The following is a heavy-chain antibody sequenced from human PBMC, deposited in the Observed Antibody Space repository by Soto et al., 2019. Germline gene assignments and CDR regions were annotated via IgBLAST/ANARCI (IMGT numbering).Heavy chain of an antibody. CDR1: GGSINSRSYY. CDR3: ARQRTSVVTQAYFDD. V-gene: IGHV4-39*01. J-gene: IGHJ4*02. Sequence: SETLSLTCTVSGGSINSRSYYWGWIRQSPGKGLEWIWSIYYSGSTYYNPSLKSRVAMPVDTSKNQFSLKLRSVSAADTAVYYCARQRTSVVTQAYFDDWGQGSLVTVSS. CDR2: IYYSGST. D-gene: IGHD2-21*02.